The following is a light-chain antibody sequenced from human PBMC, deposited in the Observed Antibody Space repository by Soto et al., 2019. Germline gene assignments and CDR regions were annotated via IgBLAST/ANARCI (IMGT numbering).Light chain of an antibody. CDR1: QSISSY. J-gene: IGKJ5*01. Sequence: IQVNQSPSSLSASVGDRVTITCRASQSISSYLNWYQQKPGKAPKLLIYAASSLQTGVPSRFSGSGSGTDFSLTISSLQPEDFTTYYCQQTSNPLIPFAQGTRPAIK. V-gene: IGKV1-39*01. CDR2: AAS. CDR3: QQTSNPLIP.